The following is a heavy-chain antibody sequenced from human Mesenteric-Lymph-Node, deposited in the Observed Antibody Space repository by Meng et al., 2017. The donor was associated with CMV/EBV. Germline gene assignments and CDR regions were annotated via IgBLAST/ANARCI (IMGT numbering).Heavy chain of an antibody. CDR3: AREEGLLLGSSKGARGMDV. J-gene: IGHJ6*02. Sequence: GESLRLSCAASGFTFSSYSMNWVRQAPGKGLEWVSYISSSGSTIYYADSVKGRFTISRDNAKNSLYLQMNSLRAEDTAVYYCAREEGLLLGSSKGARGMDVWGQGTTVTVSS. V-gene: IGHV3-48*04. CDR1: GFTFSSYS. D-gene: IGHD1-26*01. CDR2: ISSSGSTI.